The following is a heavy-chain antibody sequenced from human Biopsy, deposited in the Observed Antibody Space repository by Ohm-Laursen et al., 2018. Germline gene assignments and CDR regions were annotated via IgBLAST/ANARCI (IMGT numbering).Heavy chain of an antibody. Sequence: GSSVKVSCKVSGYSLIELSMYWVRQAPGKGLERMGSFDLDDGETINVQRFQGRVTMTADTSTDTAYMEMSGLRSDDTAVYYCATNIRGGELEPWKGHYYGMDVWGQGTSVTVSS. CDR1: GYSLIELS. D-gene: IGHD1-1*01. CDR2: FDLDDGET. V-gene: IGHV1-24*01. J-gene: IGHJ6*02. CDR3: ATNIRGGELEPWKGHYYGMDV.